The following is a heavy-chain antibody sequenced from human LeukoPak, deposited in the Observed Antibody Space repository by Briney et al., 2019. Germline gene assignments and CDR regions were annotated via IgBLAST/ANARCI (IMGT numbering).Heavy chain of an antibody. D-gene: IGHD3-3*01. CDR3: AKDYDFWSGYYLGGYFDY. V-gene: IGHV3-30*02. CDR1: GLTFSSYG. J-gene: IGHJ4*02. Sequence: GGSLRLSCAVSGLTFSSYGMHWVRQAPGKGLEWVAFIRYDGSNKYYADSVKGRFTISRDNSKNTLYLQMNSLRAEDTAVYYCAKDYDFWSGYYLGGYFDYWGQGTLVTVSS. CDR2: IRYDGSNK.